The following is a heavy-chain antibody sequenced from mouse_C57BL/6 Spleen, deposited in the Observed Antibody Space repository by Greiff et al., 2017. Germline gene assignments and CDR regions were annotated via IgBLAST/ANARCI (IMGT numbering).Heavy chain of an antibody. D-gene: IGHD2-3*01. CDR3: ARDYDGYYFDY. J-gene: IGHJ2*01. V-gene: IGHV1-64*01. CDR1: GYTFTSYW. Sequence: QVQLQQPGAELVKPGASVKLSCKASGYTFTSYWMHWVKQRPGQGLEWIGMIHPNSGSTNYNAKFKSKATLTVDKSSSTAYMQLSSLTSEDSAVYYCARDYDGYYFDYWGQGTTLTVSS. CDR2: IHPNSGST.